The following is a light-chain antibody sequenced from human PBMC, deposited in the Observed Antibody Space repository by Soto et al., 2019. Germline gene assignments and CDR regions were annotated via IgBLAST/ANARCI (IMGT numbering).Light chain of an antibody. CDR3: QQYGSILPT. J-gene: IGKJ4*01. V-gene: IGKV3-20*01. CDR2: GAS. CDR1: QSVGTS. Sequence: EIVLPQSPGILSLHPGERATLSCRASQSVGTSLVWYQQKPGQGPRLLVYGASSRATDIPDRFTGSGSGTDFNLTISRLEPEDLGVYSCQQYGSILPTFGGGTKVEIK.